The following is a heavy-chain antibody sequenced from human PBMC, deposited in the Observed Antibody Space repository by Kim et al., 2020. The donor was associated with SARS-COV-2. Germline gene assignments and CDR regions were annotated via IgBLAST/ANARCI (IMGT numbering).Heavy chain of an antibody. CDR2: IIPIFGTA. J-gene: IGHJ4*02. D-gene: IGHD3-3*01. CDR1: GGTFSSYA. Sequence: SVKVSCKASGGTFSSYAISWVRQAPGQGLEWMGGIIPIFGTANYAQKFQGRVTITADESTSTAYMELSSLRSEDTAVYYCARVPRFWSGYRGSRFDYWGQGTLVTVSS. V-gene: IGHV1-69*13. CDR3: ARVPRFWSGYRGSRFDY.